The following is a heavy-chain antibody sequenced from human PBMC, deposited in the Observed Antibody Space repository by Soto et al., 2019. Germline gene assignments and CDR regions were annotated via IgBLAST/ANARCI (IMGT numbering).Heavy chain of an antibody. V-gene: IGHV3-21*01. Sequence: GGSLRLSCAASGFTFSSYSMNWVRQAPGKGLEWVSSISSSSSYIYYADSVKGRFTISRDNAKNSLYLQMNSLRAEDTAVYYCARDPYYDSSGYYDSEYFQHWGQGNLVPVS. D-gene: IGHD3-22*01. CDR3: ARDPYYDSSGYYDSEYFQH. CDR1: GFTFSSYS. J-gene: IGHJ1*01. CDR2: ISSSSSYI.